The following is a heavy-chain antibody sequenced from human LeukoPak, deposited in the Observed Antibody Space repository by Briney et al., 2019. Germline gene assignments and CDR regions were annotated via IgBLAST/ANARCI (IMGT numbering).Heavy chain of an antibody. CDR1: GGSVSSGSYY. J-gene: IGHJ4*02. D-gene: IGHD2-8*02. V-gene: IGHV4-39*01. Sequence: TTSETLSLTCTVSGGSVSSGSYYWSWIRQPPGKGLEWIGSIYYSGTTYYNPSLKSRVTISVDTSRSQFSLKVGSVTAADTAVYYCARHRRYTTGSEEYDYWGQGNMVTVSS. CDR2: IYYSGTT. CDR3: ARHRRYTTGSEEYDY.